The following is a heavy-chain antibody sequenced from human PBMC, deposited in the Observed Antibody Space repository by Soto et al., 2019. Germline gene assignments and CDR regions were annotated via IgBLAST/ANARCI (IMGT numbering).Heavy chain of an antibody. V-gene: IGHV3-23*01. D-gene: IGHD3-16*02. CDR1: GFTFSSYA. J-gene: IGHJ4*02. CDR3: AKELTQCWMITFGGVIGCPFQD. CDR2: ISGSGGST. Sequence: GGSLRLSCAASGFTFSSYAMSWVRQAPGKGLEWVSAISGSGGSTYYADSVKGRFTISRDNSKNTLYLQMNSLRAEDTAVYYCAKELTQCWMITFGGVIGCPFQDWGQGTLVTVSS.